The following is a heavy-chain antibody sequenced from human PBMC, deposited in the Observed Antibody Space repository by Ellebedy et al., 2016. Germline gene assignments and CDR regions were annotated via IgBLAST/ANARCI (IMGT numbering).Heavy chain of an antibody. Sequence: ASVKVSXXASGGTFSSYAISWVRQAPGQGLEWMGWINPNSGGTNYAQKFQGRVTMTRDTSISTAYMELSSLRSEDTAVYYCARDLAPPYSSSSGGNYYYMDVWGKGTTVTVSS. V-gene: IGHV1-2*02. J-gene: IGHJ6*03. CDR1: GGTFSSYA. D-gene: IGHD6-6*01. CDR3: ARDLAPPYSSSSGGNYYYMDV. CDR2: INPNSGGT.